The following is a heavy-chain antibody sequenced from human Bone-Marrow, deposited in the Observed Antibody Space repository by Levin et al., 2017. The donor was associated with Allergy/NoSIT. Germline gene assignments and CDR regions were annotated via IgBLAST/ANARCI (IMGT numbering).Heavy chain of an antibody. CDR3: ARDLSRDNWGVLDV. D-gene: IGHD3-16*01. Sequence: SETLSLTCIVSGDSVSSGSYYWAWIRQPPGKGLEWIGNIYYSGNTDYSPSLKNRVTISVDTSKNQFSLRLRSGTAADTAVYYCARDLSRDNWGVLDVWGRGTTVIVYS. J-gene: IGHJ6*02. V-gene: IGHV4-39*07. CDR2: IYYSGNT. CDR1: GDSVSSGSYY.